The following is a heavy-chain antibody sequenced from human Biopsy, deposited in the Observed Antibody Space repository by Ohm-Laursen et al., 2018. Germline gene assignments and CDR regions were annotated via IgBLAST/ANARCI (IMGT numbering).Heavy chain of an antibody. J-gene: IGHJ4*02. V-gene: IGHV1-18*01. CDR2: INPYNGKP. CDR1: GYTFRNYG. Sequence: SVKVSCKASGYTFRNYGISWVRQAPGQGLEWMGWINPYNGKPNYAEKVQGRVTMTTDTSTSTAYMELRSLTSDDTAVYYCARRTWDNWGLGTLITVSS. CDR3: ARRTWDN.